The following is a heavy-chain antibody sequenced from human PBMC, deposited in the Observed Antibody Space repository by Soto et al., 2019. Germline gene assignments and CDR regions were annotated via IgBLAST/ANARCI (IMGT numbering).Heavy chain of an antibody. V-gene: IGHV4-61*01. J-gene: IGHJ3*02. CDR1: GGSVSSGSYY. CDR2: IYYSGST. D-gene: IGHD2-15*01. Sequence: SETLSLTCTVSGGSVSSGSYYWSWIRQPPGKGLEWIGYIYYSGSTNYNPSLKSRVTISVDTSKNQFSLKLSSVTAADTAVYYCARVEGGPPDAFDIWGQGTMVTVS. CDR3: ARVEGGPPDAFDI.